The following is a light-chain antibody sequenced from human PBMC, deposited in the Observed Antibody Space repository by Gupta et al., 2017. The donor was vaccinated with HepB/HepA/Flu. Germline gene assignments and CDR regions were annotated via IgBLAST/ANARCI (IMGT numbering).Light chain of an antibody. Sequence: DILLTQSPLSLPVTPGEPASISCRSSQSLLPSNGFTYLDWYLQKPGQSPQLLLSLGAHRAPGVPDRISGSGSGTDFTLKISRVEAEDVGVYYCRQPLHTPWTFGQGTKVEIK. J-gene: IGKJ1*01. CDR1: QSLLPSNGFTY. V-gene: IGKV2-28*01. CDR3: RQPLHTPWT. CDR2: LGA.